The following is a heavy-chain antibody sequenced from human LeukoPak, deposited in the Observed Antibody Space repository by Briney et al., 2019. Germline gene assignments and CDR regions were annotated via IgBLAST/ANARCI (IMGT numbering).Heavy chain of an antibody. V-gene: IGHV3-7*01. J-gene: IGHJ4*02. CDR3: ARAPYFESSGPL. CDR2: IRQDGAEK. D-gene: IGHD3-22*01. Sequence: GGSLRLSCAASGFTFSNHWMSWVRQAPGRGLEWVANIRQDGAEKYYVDSVKGRFTISRDNAKNSVYLEMNSLRAEDTAVYFCARAPYFESSGPLWGQGTLVTVSS. CDR1: GFTFSNHW.